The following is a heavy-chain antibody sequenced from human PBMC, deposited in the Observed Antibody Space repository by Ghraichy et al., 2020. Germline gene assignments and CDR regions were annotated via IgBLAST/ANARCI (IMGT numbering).Heavy chain of an antibody. CDR1: GFTFSSYG. CDR2: IWYDGSKK. CDR3: ARDHRIVVAQYYFDY. V-gene: IGHV3-33*01. J-gene: IGHJ4*02. D-gene: IGHD2-15*01. Sequence: SLRLTCAASGFTFSSYGMHWVRQAPGKGLEWVAVIWYDGSKKYYADSVKGRFTISRDNSKNTLYLQMNSLRAEDTAVYYCARDHRIVVAQYYFDYWGQGTLVTVSS.